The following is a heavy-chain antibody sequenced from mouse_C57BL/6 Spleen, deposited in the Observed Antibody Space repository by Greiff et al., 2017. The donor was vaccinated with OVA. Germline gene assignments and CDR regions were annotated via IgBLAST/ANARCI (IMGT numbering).Heavy chain of an antibody. J-gene: IGHJ2*01. Sequence: QVQLQQPGAELVRPGSSVKLSCKASGYTFTSYWMHWVKQRPIQGLEWIGNIDPSDSETHYNQKFKDKATLTVDKSSSTAYMQLSSLTSEDSAVDYCARRGPVTGTEDYWGQGTTLTVSS. CDR2: IDPSDSET. V-gene: IGHV1-52*01. CDR3: ARRGPVTGTEDY. D-gene: IGHD4-1*01. CDR1: GYTFTSYW.